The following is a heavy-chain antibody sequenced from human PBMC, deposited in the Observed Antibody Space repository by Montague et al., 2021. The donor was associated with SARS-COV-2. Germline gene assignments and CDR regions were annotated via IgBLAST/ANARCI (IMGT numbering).Heavy chain of an antibody. CDR1: GGSNSSYY. CDR2: IYYSGST. D-gene: IGHD2-15*01. CDR3: ARVAGVVAAAPLNYYGMDV. J-gene: IGHJ6*02. V-gene: IGHV4-59*13. Sequence: SETLSLTYTVSGGSNSSYYWSWIRQPPGKGLEWIGYIYYSGSTNYNPSLKSRVTISVDTSKNQFSLKLSSVTAADTAVYYCARVAGVVAAAPLNYYGMDVWGQGTTVTVSS.